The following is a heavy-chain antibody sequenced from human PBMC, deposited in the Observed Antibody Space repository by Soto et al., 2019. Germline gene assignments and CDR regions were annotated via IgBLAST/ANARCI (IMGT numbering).Heavy chain of an antibody. V-gene: IGHV1-69*13. CDR1: GGTFGSYA. D-gene: IGHD3-9*01. CDR2: IIPIFGTA. Sequence: SVKVSCKASGGTFGSYAISWVRQAPGQGLEWMGGIIPIFGTANYAQKFQGRVTITADESTSTAYMELSSLRSEDTAVYYCARGGGYYDILTGYPGAFDIWGQGTMVTVSS. J-gene: IGHJ3*02. CDR3: ARGGGYYDILTGYPGAFDI.